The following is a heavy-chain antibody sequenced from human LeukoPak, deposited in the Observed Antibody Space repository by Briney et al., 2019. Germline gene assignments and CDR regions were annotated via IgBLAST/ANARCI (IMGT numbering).Heavy chain of an antibody. CDR1: GGSFSSYY. J-gene: IGHJ4*02. Sequence: SETLSLTCAVYGGSFSSYYWSWIRQPPGKGLEWIGEINHSGSTNYNPSLKSRVTISVDTSKNQFSLKLSSVSAADTAVYYCARAIAVAGRGYFDYWGQGTLVTVSS. V-gene: IGHV4-34*01. D-gene: IGHD6-19*01. CDR2: INHSGST. CDR3: ARAIAVAGRGYFDY.